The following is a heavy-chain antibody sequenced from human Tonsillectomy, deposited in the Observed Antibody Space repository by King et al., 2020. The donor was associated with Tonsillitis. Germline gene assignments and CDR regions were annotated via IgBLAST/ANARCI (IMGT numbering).Heavy chain of an antibody. J-gene: IGHJ4*02. CDR3: ARDPYFYDSSGYEGGYFDY. CDR2: VSYDGSSI. Sequence: VQLVESGGGVVQPGRSLRLSCAASGFIFSNYAMHWVRQAPGKGLEWVAVVSYDGSSIHYADSVKDRFTISRANSMNTLYLQMNSLRAEDTAVYYCARDPYFYDSSGYEGGYFDYWGQGTLVTVSS. D-gene: IGHD3-22*01. V-gene: IGHV3-30-3*01. CDR1: GFIFSNYA.